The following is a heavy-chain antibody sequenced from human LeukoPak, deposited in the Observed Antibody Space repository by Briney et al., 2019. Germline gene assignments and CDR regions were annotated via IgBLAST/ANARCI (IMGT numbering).Heavy chain of an antibody. J-gene: IGHJ4*02. CDR3: VRSSTYHLFDD. CDR2: MYYRGST. D-gene: IGHD2-15*01. V-gene: IGHV4-59*08. CDR1: GGSISSYY. Sequence: PSETLSLTCTVSGGSISSYYCSWIRQPPGKGLEWIGYMYYRGSTNYNPSLKSRVTISVDTSKNQFSLKLSSVIAADTAVYYCVRSSTYHLFDDWGQGTLVTLST.